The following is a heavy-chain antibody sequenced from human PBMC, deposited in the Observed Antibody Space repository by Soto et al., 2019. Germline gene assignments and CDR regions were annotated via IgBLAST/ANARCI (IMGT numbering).Heavy chain of an antibody. Sequence: PGESLKISCKGSGYSFTSYWIGWVRQMPGKGLEWMGIIYPGDSDTRYSPSFQGQVTISADKSISTAYLQWSSLKASDTAMYYCARRSPLYYDFWSGPQYYFDYWRQGTLVTVSS. J-gene: IGHJ4*02. V-gene: IGHV5-51*01. CDR2: IYPGDSDT. CDR3: ARRSPLYYDFWSGPQYYFDY. CDR1: GYSFTSYW. D-gene: IGHD3-3*01.